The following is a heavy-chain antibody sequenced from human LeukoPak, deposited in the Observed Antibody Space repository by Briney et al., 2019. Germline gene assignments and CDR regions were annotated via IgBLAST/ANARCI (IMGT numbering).Heavy chain of an antibody. CDR2: IIPIFGTA. CDR1: GGTFSSYA. CDR3: ASVATVTTGYDAFDI. V-gene: IGHV1-69*05. Sequence: GASVKVSCKASGGTFSSYAISWARQAPGQGLEWMGGIIPIFGTANYAQKFQGRVTITTDESTSTAYMELSSLRSEDTAVYYCASVATVTTGYDAFDIWGQGTMVTVSS. J-gene: IGHJ3*02. D-gene: IGHD4-17*01.